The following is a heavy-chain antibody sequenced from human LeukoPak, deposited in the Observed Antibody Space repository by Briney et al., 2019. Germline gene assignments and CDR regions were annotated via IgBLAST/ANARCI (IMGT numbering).Heavy chain of an antibody. V-gene: IGHV4-61*02. CDR1: GGSISSGSYY. CDR3: ARDRGYSGYDLFDY. D-gene: IGHD5-12*01. CDR2: IYTSGST. J-gene: IGHJ4*02. Sequence: PSETLSLTCTVSGGSISSGSYYWSWIRQPAGKGLEWIGRIYTSGSTNYNPSLKSRVTMSVDTSKNQFSLKLSSVTAADTAVYYCARDRGYSGYDLFDYWGQGTLVTVSS.